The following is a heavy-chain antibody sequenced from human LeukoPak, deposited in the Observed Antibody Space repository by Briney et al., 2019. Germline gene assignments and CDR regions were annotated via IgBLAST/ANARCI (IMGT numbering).Heavy chain of an antibody. Sequence: SETLSLTCTVSGGSISSQYWSWIRQPPGKGLEWIGYVYYSGSTKYNSSLKSRVTVSVDTSNNQFSLKLSSVTAADTAVYYCARGHSGTYCGFDMWGQGTMVTVSS. V-gene: IGHV4-59*11. J-gene: IGHJ3*02. CDR2: VYYSGST. D-gene: IGHD1-26*01. CDR3: ARGHSGTYCGFDM. CDR1: GGSISSQY.